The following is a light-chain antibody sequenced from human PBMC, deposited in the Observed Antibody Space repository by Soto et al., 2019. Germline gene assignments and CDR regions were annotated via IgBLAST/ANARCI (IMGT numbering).Light chain of an antibody. J-gene: IGKJ5*01. CDR1: QSLITRY. CDR3: HQYGTSPT. V-gene: IGKV3-20*01. CDR2: GAS. Sequence: EIVLTQSPGTLSLFPGERATLSCRASQSLITRYLAWYQQKPGQAPRLLIYGASSRATGIPDRFSGSGSGTAFPLTISRLEPEDFAVYSCHQYGTSPTFGQGTRLEIK.